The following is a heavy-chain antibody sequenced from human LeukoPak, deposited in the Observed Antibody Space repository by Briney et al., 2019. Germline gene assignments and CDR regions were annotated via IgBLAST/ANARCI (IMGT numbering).Heavy chain of an antibody. Sequence: GGSLRLSCAASGFTFSSYWMSWVRQAPGKGLEWVANIKQDGSEKYYVDSVKGRFTISRDSAKNSLYLQMNSLRAEDTAVYYCARKQQLIYYYYYMDVWGKGTTVTVSS. CDR1: GFTFSSYW. CDR3: ARKQQLIYYYYYMDV. V-gene: IGHV3-7*01. D-gene: IGHD6-13*01. J-gene: IGHJ6*03. CDR2: IKQDGSEK.